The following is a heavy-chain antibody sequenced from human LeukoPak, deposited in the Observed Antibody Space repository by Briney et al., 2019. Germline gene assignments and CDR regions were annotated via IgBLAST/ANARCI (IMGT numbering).Heavy chain of an antibody. J-gene: IGHJ1*01. CDR1: GGSISSYY. V-gene: IGHV4-4*07. CDR2: IYTSGST. D-gene: IGHD6-13*01. CDR3: ARYSLSREDFQD. Sequence: SETLSLTCTVSGGSISSYYWSWIRQPAGKGLEWIGRIYTSGSTNYNPSLKSRVTMSVDTSKNQFSLKLSSVTAADTAVYFCARYSLSREDFQDWGQGTLVTVSS.